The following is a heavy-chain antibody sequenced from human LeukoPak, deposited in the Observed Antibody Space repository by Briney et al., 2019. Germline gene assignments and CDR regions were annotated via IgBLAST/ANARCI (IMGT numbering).Heavy chain of an antibody. V-gene: IGHV3-21*01. CDR3: ARGRVYYDSSGYYYNDAFDI. D-gene: IGHD3-22*01. J-gene: IGHJ3*02. CDR1: GFTFSSYS. CDR2: ISSSSSYI. Sequence: PGRSLRLSCAASGFTFSSYSMNWVRQAPGKGLEWVSSISSSSSYIYYADSVKARFTISRDNSKNTLYLQMNSLRAEDTAVYYCARGRVYYDSSGYYYNDAFDIWGQGTMVTVSS.